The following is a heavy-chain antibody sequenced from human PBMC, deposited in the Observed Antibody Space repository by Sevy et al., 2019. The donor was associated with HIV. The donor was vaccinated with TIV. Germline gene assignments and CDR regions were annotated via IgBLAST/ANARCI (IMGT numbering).Heavy chain of an antibody. V-gene: IGHV1-69*13. CDR1: GGTLNKYG. CDR3: AEDSPGGGDCYILDS. D-gene: IGHD2-21*01. J-gene: IGHJ4*02. CDR2: ILPISGLV. Sequence: SVKVSCKASGGTLNKYGINWVRQAPGQGLQWMGGILPISGLVNYAQNLQSRVTITADESTGTVYMELSSLRSEDTAVYYCAEDSPGGGDCYILDSWGQGTLVTVSS.